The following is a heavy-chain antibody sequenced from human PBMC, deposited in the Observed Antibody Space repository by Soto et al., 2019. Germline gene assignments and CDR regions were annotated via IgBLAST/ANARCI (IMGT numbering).Heavy chain of an antibody. CDR3: ARSMIVVVITTGSAFDI. V-gene: IGHV1-18*01. CDR2: ISAYNGNT. Sequence: GASVKVSCKASGYTFTSYGISWVRQAPGQGLEWMGWISAYNGNTNYAQKLQGRVTMTTDTSTSTAYMELRSLRSDDTAVYYCARSMIVVVITTGSAFDIWGQGTMVTVSS. J-gene: IGHJ3*02. D-gene: IGHD3-22*01. CDR1: GYTFTSYG.